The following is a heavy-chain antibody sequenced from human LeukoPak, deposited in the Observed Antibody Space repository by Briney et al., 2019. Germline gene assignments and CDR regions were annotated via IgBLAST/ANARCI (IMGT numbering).Heavy chain of an antibody. D-gene: IGHD5-24*01. CDR2: ISGSGGST. J-gene: IGHJ4*02. V-gene: IGHV3-23*01. CDR1: GFTFSSYA. CDR3: AKGGGKRWLQLYYFDY. Sequence: GGSLRLSCAASGFTFSSYAMSWVRQAPGKGLEWVSAISGSGGSTYYADSVKGRFTISRDNSKNTLYLQMNSLRAEDTAVYYCAKGGGKRWLQLYYFDYWGQGTLVTVSS.